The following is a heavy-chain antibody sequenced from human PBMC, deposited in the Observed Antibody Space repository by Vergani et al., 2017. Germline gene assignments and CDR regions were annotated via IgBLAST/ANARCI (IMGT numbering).Heavy chain of an antibody. D-gene: IGHD3-3*01. CDR2: SYTSGST. V-gene: IGHV4-4*07. CDR1: GGSISSYY. J-gene: IGHJ6*03. CDR3: AREGTYYDFWSGYVTQRNYYYYYMDV. Sequence: QVQLQESGPGLVKPSETLSLTCTVSGGSISSYYWSWIRQPAGKGLEWIGRSYTSGSTNYNPSLKSRVTMSVDTSKNQFSLKLSSVTAADSTGYYCAREGTYYDFWSGYVTQRNYYYYYMDVWGKGTTVTVSS.